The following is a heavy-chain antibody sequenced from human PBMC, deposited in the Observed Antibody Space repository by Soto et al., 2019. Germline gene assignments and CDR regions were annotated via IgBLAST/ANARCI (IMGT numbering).Heavy chain of an antibody. J-gene: IGHJ4*02. CDR1: GFTFSSYA. D-gene: IGHD6-19*01. CDR3: AGSVAGPFDY. V-gene: IGHV3-30-3*01. CDR2: ISYDGSNK. Sequence: GGSLRLSCAASGFTFSSYAMHWVRQAPGKGLEWVAVISYDGSNKYYADSVKSRFTISRDNSKNTLYLQMNSLRAEDTAVYYCAGSVAGPFDYWGQGTLVTVSS.